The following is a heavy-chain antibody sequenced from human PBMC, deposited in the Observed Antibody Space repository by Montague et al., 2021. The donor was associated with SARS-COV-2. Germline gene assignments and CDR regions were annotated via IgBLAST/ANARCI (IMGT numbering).Heavy chain of an antibody. Sequence: SETLSLTCSVSGXSISTTNWWSWVRQPPGKGLEWIGEISHSGNTNYNSSVRSRVTISLDKSKNQFSLKLSSVTAADTAVYYCARAMIVVTRDAFDIWGRGTKVIVST. J-gene: IGHJ3*02. D-gene: IGHD3-22*01. CDR2: ISHSGNT. CDR3: ARAMIVVTRDAFDI. V-gene: IGHV4-4*02. CDR1: GXSISTTNW.